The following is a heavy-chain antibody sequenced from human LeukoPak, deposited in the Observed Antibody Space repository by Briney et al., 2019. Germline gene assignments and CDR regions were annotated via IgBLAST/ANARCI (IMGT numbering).Heavy chain of an antibody. CDR3: ARQAYNWNDVCCDH. V-gene: IGHV5-51*01. D-gene: IGHD1-20*01. CDR1: GYRFTSDW. J-gene: IGHJ4*02. Sequence: GESLKISCKGSGYRFTSDWIGWVRQMPGKGLEWMGVIYPGDSDTRYSPSFQGQVTISADKSISTAYLQWSSLKASDTATYYCARQAYNWNDVCCDHWGQGTLVTVSP. CDR2: IYPGDSDT.